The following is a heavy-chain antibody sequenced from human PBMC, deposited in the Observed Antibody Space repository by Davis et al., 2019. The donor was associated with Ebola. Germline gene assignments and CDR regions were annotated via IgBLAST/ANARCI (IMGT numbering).Heavy chain of an antibody. CDR3: AREWDSGEYYYYGMDV. D-gene: IGHD3-16*01. CDR1: GFTFSSYE. V-gene: IGHV3-48*03. CDR2: ISSSGSTI. Sequence: PGGSLRLSCAASGFTFSSYEMNWVRQAPGKGLEWVSYISSSGSTIYYADSVKGRFTISRDNAKNSLYLQMNSLRAEDTAVYYCAREWDSGEYYYYGMDVWGQGTTVTVSS. J-gene: IGHJ6*02.